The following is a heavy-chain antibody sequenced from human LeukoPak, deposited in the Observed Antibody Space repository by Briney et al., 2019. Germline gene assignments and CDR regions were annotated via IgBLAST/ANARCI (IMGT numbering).Heavy chain of an antibody. CDR1: GGSISSSSYY. J-gene: IGHJ4*02. V-gene: IGHV4-39*01. Sequence: PSETLSLTCTVSGGSISSSSYYWGWIRQPPGKGLEWIGSIYYSGSTYYNPSLKSRVTMSVDTSKNQFSLKLSSVTAADTAVYYCATLELKDPRWGQGTLVTVSS. D-gene: IGHD2/OR15-2a*01. CDR2: IYYSGST. CDR3: ATLELKDPR.